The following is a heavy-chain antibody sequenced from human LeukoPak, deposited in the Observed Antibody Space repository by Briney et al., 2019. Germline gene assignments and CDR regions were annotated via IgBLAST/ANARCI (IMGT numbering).Heavy chain of an antibody. CDR2: ISSSSSYI. D-gene: IGHD1-26*01. CDR1: GFAFNNYW. J-gene: IGHJ3*02. V-gene: IGHV3-21*01. CDR3: AKDLAVGATGDDAFDI. Sequence: PGGSLRLSCEASGFAFNNYWIHWVRQAPGKGLEWVSSISSSSSYIYYADSVKGRFTISRDNAKNSLYLQMNSLRVEDTAVYYCAKDLAVGATGDDAFDIWGQGTMVTVSS.